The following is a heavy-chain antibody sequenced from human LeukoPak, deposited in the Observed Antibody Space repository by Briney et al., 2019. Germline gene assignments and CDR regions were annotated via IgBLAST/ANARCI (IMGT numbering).Heavy chain of an antibody. V-gene: IGHV4-59*01. CDR1: GGSISSYY. CDR2: IYYSGST. J-gene: IGHJ4*02. Sequence: PSETLSLTCTVSGGSISSYYWSWIRQPPGKGLEWIGYIYYSGSTHYNPSLKSRVTISVDTSKNQFSLKLSSVTAADTAVYYCARGRWLRLPNYWGQGTLVTVSS. D-gene: IGHD5-12*01. CDR3: ARGRWLRLPNY.